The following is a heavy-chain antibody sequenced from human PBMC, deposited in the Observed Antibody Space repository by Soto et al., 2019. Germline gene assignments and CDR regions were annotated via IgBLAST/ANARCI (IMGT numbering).Heavy chain of an antibody. CDR1: GFTFSSYA. D-gene: IGHD1-26*01. V-gene: IGHV3-30-3*01. CDR2: ISYDGSNK. J-gene: IGHJ4*02. CDR3: ARDRSGSDRFYFDY. Sequence: QVQLVESGGGVVQPGRSLRLSCAASGFTFSSYAMHWVRQAPGKGLEWVAVISYDGSNKYYADSVKGRFTISRDNSKNTLYLQMNSLRAEDTAVYYCARDRSGSDRFYFDYWGQGTLVTVSS.